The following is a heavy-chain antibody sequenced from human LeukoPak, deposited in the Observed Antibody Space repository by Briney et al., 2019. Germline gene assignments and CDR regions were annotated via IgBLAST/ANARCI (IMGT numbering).Heavy chain of an antibody. J-gene: IGHJ4*02. V-gene: IGHV3-74*01. CDR3: AKELVSYSSTWWTFDY. Sequence: GGSLRLSCAVSGFTFSSYWMNWVRQVPGKGLVWVSHINTFGTTATYADSVKGRFTISRDNSKNKLFLEMNSLRPEDTAVYYCAKELVSYSSTWWTFDYWGQGTLVTVSS. D-gene: IGHD6-6*01. CDR1: GFTFSSYW. CDR2: INTFGTTA.